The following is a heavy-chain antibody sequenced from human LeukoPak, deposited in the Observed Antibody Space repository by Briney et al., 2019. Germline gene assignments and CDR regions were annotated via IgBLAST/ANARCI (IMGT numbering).Heavy chain of an antibody. CDR3: ARDRSQDYYYYYMDV. CDR1: GGSISSGGYY. Sequence: SQTLSLTCTVSGGSISSGGYYWSWIRQHPGKGLEWIGYIYYSVSTYYNPSLNSRVTISVDTSKNQFSLKLSSVTAADTAVYYCARDRSQDYYYYYMDVWGKGTTVTVSS. J-gene: IGHJ6*03. CDR2: IYYSVST. V-gene: IGHV4-31*03.